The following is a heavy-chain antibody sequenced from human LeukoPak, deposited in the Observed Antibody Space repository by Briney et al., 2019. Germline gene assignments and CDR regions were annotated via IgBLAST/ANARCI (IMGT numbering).Heavy chain of an antibody. V-gene: IGHV1-2*02. J-gene: IGHJ4*02. D-gene: IGHD3-10*01. CDR2: INPNSGGT. Sequence: ASVKVSRKASGYTFTGYYMHWVRQAPGQGLEWMGWINPNSGGTNYAQKFQGRVTMTRDTSISTAYMELSRLRSDDTAVYYCARDYRFGDSSDYWGQGTLVTVSS. CDR3: ARDYRFGDSSDY. CDR1: GYTFTGYY.